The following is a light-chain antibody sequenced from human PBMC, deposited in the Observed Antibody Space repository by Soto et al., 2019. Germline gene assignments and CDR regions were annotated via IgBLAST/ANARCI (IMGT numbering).Light chain of an antibody. Sequence: DIQMTQSPSSLSASVGDRVTVTCRTSQNIYNYLNWYQQKPGKAPKLLIYAASSVQSGVPLRFSGSGSGTEFTLTISSLQPDDFATYYCLHYYTYPLTFGQGTKVDIK. J-gene: IGKJ1*01. CDR1: QNIYNY. V-gene: IGKV1-17*01. CDR2: AAS. CDR3: LHYYTYPLT.